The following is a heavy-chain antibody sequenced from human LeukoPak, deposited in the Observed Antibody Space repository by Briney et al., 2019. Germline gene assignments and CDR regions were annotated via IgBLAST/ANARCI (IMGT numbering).Heavy chain of an antibody. CDR2: IYYSGST. CDR1: GGSISSGGYY. V-gene: IGHV4-31*03. J-gene: IGHJ3*02. Sequence: SETLSLTCTVSGGSISSGGYYWSWIRQHPGKGLEWIGYIYYSGSTYYNPSLKSRVTISVDTSKNQFSLKLSSVTAADTAVYYCARQFGILYAFDIWGQGTMVTVSS. D-gene: IGHD2-15*01. CDR3: ARQFGILYAFDI.